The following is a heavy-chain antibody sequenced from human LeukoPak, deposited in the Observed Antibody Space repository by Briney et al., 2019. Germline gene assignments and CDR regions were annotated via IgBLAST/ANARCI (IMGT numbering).Heavy chain of an antibody. Sequence: NAGGSLRLSCAASGFTFSSYSMNWVRQAPGRGLEWIGEIYHSGSTNYNPSLKSRVTISVDKSKNQFSLKLSSVTAADTAVYYCARAGNQYYYDSSGYILYFDYWGQGTLVTVSS. CDR1: GFTFSSYSM. V-gene: IGHV4-4*02. CDR2: IYHSGST. J-gene: IGHJ4*02. CDR3: ARAGNQYYYDSSGYILYFDY. D-gene: IGHD3-22*01.